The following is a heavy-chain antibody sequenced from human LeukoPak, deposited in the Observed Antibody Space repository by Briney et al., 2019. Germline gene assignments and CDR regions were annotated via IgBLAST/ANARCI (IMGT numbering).Heavy chain of an antibody. Sequence: GGSLRLSCAASGFTFSSYAMSWVRQAPGKGLEWVSAISGSGGSTYYADSVKGRFTISRDNSKNTLYLQMNSLRAEDTAVYYCAKGLVEASGLYSDAFDIWGQGTMVTVSS. V-gene: IGHV3-23*01. CDR3: AKGLVEASGLYSDAFDI. J-gene: IGHJ3*02. D-gene: IGHD6-19*01. CDR1: GFTFSSYA. CDR2: ISGSGGST.